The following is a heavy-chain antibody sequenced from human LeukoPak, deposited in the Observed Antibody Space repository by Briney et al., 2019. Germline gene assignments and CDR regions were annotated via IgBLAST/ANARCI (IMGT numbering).Heavy chain of an antibody. Sequence: SETLSLTCIVSGVSISSSNYYWGWIRQPPGKGLEWIGNIYSSGSTYYNASLKSRVTISVDTSRNQVSLKLTFLTAADTAVYYCAKSDGSGLIDYWGQGTLVTVSS. CDR2: IYSSGST. D-gene: IGHD2-21*02. J-gene: IGHJ4*01. CDR3: AKSDGSGLIDY. V-gene: IGHV4-39*01. CDR1: GVSISSSNYY.